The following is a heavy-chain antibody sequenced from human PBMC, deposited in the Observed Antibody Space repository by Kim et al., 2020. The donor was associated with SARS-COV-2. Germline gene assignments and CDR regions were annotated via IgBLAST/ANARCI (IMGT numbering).Heavy chain of an antibody. J-gene: IGHJ5*02. Sequence: SETLSLTCAVYGGSFSGYYWSWIRQPPGKGLEWIGEINHSGSTNYNPSLKSRVTISVDTSKNQFSLKLSSVTAADTAVYYCARDWVWFGLNWFDPWGQGTLVTVSS. CDR2: INHSGST. CDR1: GGSFSGYY. CDR3: ARDWVWFGLNWFDP. D-gene: IGHD3-10*01. V-gene: IGHV4-34*01.